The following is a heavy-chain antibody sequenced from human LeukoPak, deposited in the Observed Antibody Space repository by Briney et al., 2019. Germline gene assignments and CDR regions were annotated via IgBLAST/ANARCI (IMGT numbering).Heavy chain of an antibody. Sequence: PGGSLRLSCSASGFTFSDYDMTWVRQAPGKGLEWVSSISGLSSHIYYGDSVKGRFSISRDNAKNSLYLQMNSLGAEDTAVYYCGRAFPPLRTSSAGDSWGQGTLVTVSS. CDR3: GRAFPPLRTSSAGDS. V-gene: IGHV3-21*01. D-gene: IGHD6-25*01. J-gene: IGHJ5*01. CDR2: ISGLSSHI. CDR1: GFTFSDYD.